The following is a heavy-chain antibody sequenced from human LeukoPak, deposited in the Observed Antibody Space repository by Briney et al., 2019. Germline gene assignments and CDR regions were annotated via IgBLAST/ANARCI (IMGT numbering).Heavy chain of an antibody. Sequence: GGSLRLSCAASGFTFSSYAMSWVRQAPGKGLEWVSAISVSGGSTYYADSVKGRFTISRDNSKNTLYLQMNSLRAEATAVYYCAKDKEYSSSKFDYWGQGTLVTVSS. CDR1: GFTFSSYA. D-gene: IGHD6-6*01. J-gene: IGHJ4*02. CDR3: AKDKEYSSSKFDY. CDR2: ISVSGGST. V-gene: IGHV3-23*01.